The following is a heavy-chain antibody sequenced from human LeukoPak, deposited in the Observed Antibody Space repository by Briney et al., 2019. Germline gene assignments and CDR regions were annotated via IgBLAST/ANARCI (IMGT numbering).Heavy chain of an antibody. CDR1: GFTFDNYA. Sequence: GRSLRLSCAASGFTFDNYATQWVRQAPGKGLEWVSGISWNSGSIDYADSVKGRFTVSRDNAKNSLYLQMNSLRAEDMALYYCAKARGYSGYDFDYWGQGTLVTVSS. V-gene: IGHV3-9*03. J-gene: IGHJ4*02. CDR3: AKARGYSGYDFDY. CDR2: ISWNSGSI. D-gene: IGHD5-12*01.